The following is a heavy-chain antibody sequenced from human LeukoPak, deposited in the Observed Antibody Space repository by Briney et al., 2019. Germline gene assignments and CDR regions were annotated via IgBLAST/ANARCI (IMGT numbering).Heavy chain of an antibody. V-gene: IGHV1-46*01. CDR2: INPSAGNT. Sequence: ASVKVSCKASGYNFLSYYMYWVRQAPGHGLERMGFINPSAGNTAYAQKFQGRVTMTRDTSTSTVYMDLTSLRSDDTAVYYCARGKYGDWYFDFWGQGTLVTVSS. CDR1: GYNFLSYY. J-gene: IGHJ4*02. CDR3: ARGKYGDWYFDF. D-gene: IGHD4-17*01.